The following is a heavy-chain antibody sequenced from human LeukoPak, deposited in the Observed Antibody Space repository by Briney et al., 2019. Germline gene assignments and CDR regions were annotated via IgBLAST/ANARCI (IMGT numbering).Heavy chain of an antibody. CDR1: GYTFTSYG. CDR2: ISAYNGNT. CDR3: ATGRGVATIPLFDY. J-gene: IGHJ4*02. D-gene: IGHD5-12*01. V-gene: IGHV1-18*04. Sequence: ASVKVSCKASGYTFTSYGISWVRQAPGQGVEWMGWISAYNGNTNYAQELQGRVTTTTDTSTSTAYMELRSLRSDDTAVYYCATGRGVATIPLFDYWGQGTLVTVSS.